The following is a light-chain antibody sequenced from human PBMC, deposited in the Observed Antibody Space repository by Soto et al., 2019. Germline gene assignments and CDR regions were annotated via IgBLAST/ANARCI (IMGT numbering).Light chain of an antibody. CDR1: NSNIGKHT. J-gene: IGLJ2*01. CDR2: NTN. Sequence: QAMVTQPPSASGTPGQGVSISCSGSNSNIGKHTVNWYQQVPGTAPKLLIYNTNQRPSGVPDRFSGSKSGTSASLTIRGLQSEDEADYHCSSWDDSMSGVVFGGGTKLTVL. CDR3: SSWDDSMSGVV. V-gene: IGLV1-44*01.